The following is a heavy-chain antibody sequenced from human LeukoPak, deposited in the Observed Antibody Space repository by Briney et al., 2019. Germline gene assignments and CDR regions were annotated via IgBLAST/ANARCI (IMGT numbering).Heavy chain of an antibody. Sequence: GESLKISCAASGFTFNSYGMHWVRQAPGKGLEWVAVILYDGSKKGYADSVEGRFTISRDNSKNTLYLQMNSLRAEDTAVYYCARTPTDCGGDCYNVFNLWGQGTMVTVSS. CDR2: ILYDGSKK. D-gene: IGHD2-21*02. V-gene: IGHV3-33*05. CDR3: ARTPTDCGGDCYNVFNL. CDR1: GFTFNSYG. J-gene: IGHJ3*01.